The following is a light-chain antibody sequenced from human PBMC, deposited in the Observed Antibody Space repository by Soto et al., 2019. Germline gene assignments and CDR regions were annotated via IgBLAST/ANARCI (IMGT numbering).Light chain of an antibody. Sequence: QSVLTQPASVAGSPGQSLAITCTGSSSDIGTYRYVSWYRQHPGKAPRLVLFDVNRRPSGVSDRFSGDKSGSTASLTISGLQAEDEAYYYCSSYTTSASIIFGGGTKVTVL. J-gene: IGLJ2*01. CDR1: SSDIGTYRY. CDR2: DVN. CDR3: SSYTTSASII. V-gene: IGLV2-14*03.